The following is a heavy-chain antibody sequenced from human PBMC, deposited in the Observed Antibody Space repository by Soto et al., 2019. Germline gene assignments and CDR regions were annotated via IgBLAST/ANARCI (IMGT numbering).Heavy chain of an antibody. CDR2: IYPGDSDT. CDR1: GYRFTSYW. Sequence: PGESLKISCKGFGYRFTSYWIAWVRQMPGKGLEWMGIIYPGDSDTRYSPSFQGQVTISVDKSITTAYLQWSSLRASDTAMSYCSCPLGPEYDFLTGYRDFDYWGQGALVTVS. D-gene: IGHD3-9*01. J-gene: IGHJ4*02. CDR3: SCPLGPEYDFLTGYRDFDY. V-gene: IGHV5-51*01.